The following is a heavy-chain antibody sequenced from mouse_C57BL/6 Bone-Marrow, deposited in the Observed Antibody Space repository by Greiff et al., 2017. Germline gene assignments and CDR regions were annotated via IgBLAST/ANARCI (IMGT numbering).Heavy chain of an antibody. CDR3: ARLFAPLWYFDV. CDR1: GYTFTSYG. J-gene: IGHJ1*03. Sequence: QVQLQQSGAELARPGASVKLSCKASGYTFTSYGISWVKQRTGQGLEWIGEIYPRSGNTYYNEKFKGKATLTADKSSSTAYMELRSLTSEDSAVYFCARLFAPLWYFDVWGKGTTVTVSS. V-gene: IGHV1-81*01. CDR2: IYPRSGNT.